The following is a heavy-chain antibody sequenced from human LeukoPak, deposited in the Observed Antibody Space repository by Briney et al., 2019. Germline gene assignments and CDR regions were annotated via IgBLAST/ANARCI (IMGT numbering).Heavy chain of an antibody. CDR2: FDPEDDET. D-gene: IGHD1-26*01. J-gene: IGHJ4*02. CDR1: GYTLTELS. V-gene: IGHV1-24*01. CDR3: ATAPPTTSGTYPDF. Sequence: ASVKVSCKVSGYTLTELSMHWVRQAPGKGLEWMGGFDPEDDETMYAQKFQGRVTLTEETSTDIAYMELSSLTSEDTAVYYCATAPPTTSGTYPDFWGQGTLVTVSS.